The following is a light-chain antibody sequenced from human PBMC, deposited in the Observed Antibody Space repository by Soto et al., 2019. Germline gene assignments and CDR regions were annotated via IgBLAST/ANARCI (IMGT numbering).Light chain of an antibody. CDR2: KAS. V-gene: IGKV1-5*03. J-gene: IGKJ2*01. CDR3: QQYNSTPYT. CDR1: QSISSW. Sequence: DIQMTQSPSTLSASVGSRVTITCRASQSISSWLAWYQQKPGKAPKLLIYKASSLESGVPSRFSGSGSGTDFTLTISSLQPDDFATYYCQQYNSTPYTFGQGTKLEIK.